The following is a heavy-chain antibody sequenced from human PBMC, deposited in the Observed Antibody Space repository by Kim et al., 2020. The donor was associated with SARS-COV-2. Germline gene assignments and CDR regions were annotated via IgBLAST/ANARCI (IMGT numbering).Heavy chain of an antibody. Sequence: SLKSRVTISVDTSKNQFSLKLSSVTAADTAVYYCARGPGIAADLYNWFDPWGQGTLVTVSS. J-gene: IGHJ5*02. D-gene: IGHD6-13*01. CDR3: ARGPGIAADLYNWFDP. V-gene: IGHV4-31*02.